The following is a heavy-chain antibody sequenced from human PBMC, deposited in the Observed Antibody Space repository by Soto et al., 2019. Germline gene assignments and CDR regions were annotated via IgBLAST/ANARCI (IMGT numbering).Heavy chain of an antibody. CDR1: GFTFSSYA. CDR3: AKMVRGVIITWDDAFDI. CDR2: ISGSGGST. D-gene: IGHD3-10*01. Sequence: GGSLRLSCAASGFTFSSYAMSWVRQAPGKGLEWVSAISGSGGSTYYADSVKGRFTISRDNSKNTLYLQMNSLRAEDTAVYYCAKMVRGVIITWDDAFDIWGQGTMVTVSS. V-gene: IGHV3-23*01. J-gene: IGHJ3*02.